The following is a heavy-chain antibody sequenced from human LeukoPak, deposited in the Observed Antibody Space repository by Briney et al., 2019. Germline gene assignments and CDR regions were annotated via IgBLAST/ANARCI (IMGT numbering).Heavy chain of an antibody. J-gene: IGHJ6*02. CDR1: GFTFSSYA. D-gene: IGHD6-6*01. CDR2: ISYDGSNK. CDR3: ARDGRSSSVDYYYYYGMDV. Sequence: GGSLRLSCAASGFTFSSYAMHWVRQAPGKGLEWVAVISYDGSNKYYADSVKGRFTISRDNAKNSLYLQMNSLRAEDTAVYYCARDGRSSSVDYYYYYGMDVWGQGTTVTVSS. V-gene: IGHV3-30-3*01.